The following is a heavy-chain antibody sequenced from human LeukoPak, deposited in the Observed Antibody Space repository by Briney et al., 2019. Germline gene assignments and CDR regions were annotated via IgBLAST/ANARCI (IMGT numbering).Heavy chain of an antibody. CDR3: ARRGYRYGYDY. Sequence: LMFFCMPSCYSFTSYFIRWGRPIPQKVLEWMWIILPGDPDTKYSPSFQGQVTISADKSISTAYLQWSSLKASDTAMYYCARRGYRYGYDYWGQGTLVTVSS. D-gene: IGHD5-18*01. CDR1: CYSFTSYF. CDR2: ILPGDPDT. J-gene: IGHJ4*02. V-gene: IGHV5-51*01.